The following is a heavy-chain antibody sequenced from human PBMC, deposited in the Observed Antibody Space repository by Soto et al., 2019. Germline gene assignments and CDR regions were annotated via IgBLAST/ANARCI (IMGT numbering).Heavy chain of an antibody. Sequence: QVQLQQWGAGLLKPSETLSLTCAVYGGSFSGYYWSWIRQPPGKGLEWIGEINHSGSTNYNPSLKSRVTISVDTSKNQFSLKLSSVTAADTAVYYCASRGMVITNWFDPWGQGTLVTVSS. CDR2: INHSGST. V-gene: IGHV4-34*01. CDR1: GGSFSGYY. J-gene: IGHJ5*02. D-gene: IGHD3-3*01. CDR3: ASRGMVITNWFDP.